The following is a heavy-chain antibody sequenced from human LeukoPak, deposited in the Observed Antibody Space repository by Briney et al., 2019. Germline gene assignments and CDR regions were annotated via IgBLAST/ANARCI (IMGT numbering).Heavy chain of an antibody. CDR1: GYSISSGHY. J-gene: IGHJ4*02. Sequence: PSETLSLTCAVSGYSISSGHYWGWIRQPPGKGLEWIGSIYHSGSTYYNPSLKSRVTISVDTSKNQFSLKLSSVTAADTAVYYCASPRGGYSYGYDYWGQGTLVTVSS. D-gene: IGHD5-18*01. V-gene: IGHV4-38-2*01. CDR2: IYHSGST. CDR3: ASPRGGYSYGYDY.